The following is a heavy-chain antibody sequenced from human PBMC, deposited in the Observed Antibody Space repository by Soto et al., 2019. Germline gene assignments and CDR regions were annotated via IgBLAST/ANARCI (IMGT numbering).Heavy chain of an antibody. J-gene: IGHJ5*02. V-gene: IGHV3-74*01. CDR3: ARELQYYDFWSGYYQTRINWFDP. CDR2: INSDGSST. CDR1: GFTFSSYW. D-gene: IGHD3-3*01. Sequence: GGSLRLSCAASGFTFSSYWMHWVRQAPGKGLKWVSRINSDGSSTSYADSVKGRFTISRDNAKNTLYLQMNSLRAEDPAVYYCARELQYYDFWSGYYQTRINWFDPWGQGT.